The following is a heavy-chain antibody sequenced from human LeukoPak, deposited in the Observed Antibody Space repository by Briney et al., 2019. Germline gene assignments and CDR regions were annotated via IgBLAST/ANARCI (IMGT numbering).Heavy chain of an antibody. V-gene: IGHV3-23*01. CDR1: GFTFSNYA. CDR2: ISGSGGST. J-gene: IGHJ4*02. Sequence: PGGSLRLSCAASGFTFSNYAMTWVRQAPGKGLECVSLISGSGGSTHYVDSVKGRFTTSRDNSKNTLYLQMNSLRAGDTAVYYCAKQATGNYGIYDYWGQGTLVTVSS. D-gene: IGHD3-9*01. CDR3: AKQATGNYGIYDY.